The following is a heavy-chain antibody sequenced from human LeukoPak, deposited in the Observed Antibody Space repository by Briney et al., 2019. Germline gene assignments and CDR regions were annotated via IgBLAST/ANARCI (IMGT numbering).Heavy chain of an antibody. CDR2: ISGSGGST. V-gene: IGHV3-23*01. Sequence: PGGSLRLSCAASGFNFRGQAMSWVRQAPGKGLEWVSAISGSGGSTYYADSVKGRFTISRDNSKNTLYLQMNSLRAEDTAVYYCAKDYCGGDCYFDYWGQGTLVTVSS. CDR1: GFNFRGQA. J-gene: IGHJ4*02. CDR3: AKDYCGGDCYFDY. D-gene: IGHD2-21*02.